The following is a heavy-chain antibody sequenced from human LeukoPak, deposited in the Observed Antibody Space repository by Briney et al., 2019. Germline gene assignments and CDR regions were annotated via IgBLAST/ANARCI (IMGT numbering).Heavy chain of an antibody. CDR3: ARVLGYSGYDLAY. V-gene: IGHV3-72*01. Sequence: GGSLRLSCAASGFTFSDHYMDWVRQAPGKGLEWVGRTRNKANSHTTEYAASVKGRFTISRDDSKNSLYLQMNSLKTEDTAVYYCARVLGYSGYDLAYWGQGTLVTVSS. CDR1: GFTFSDHY. CDR2: TRNKANSHTT. D-gene: IGHD5-12*01. J-gene: IGHJ4*02.